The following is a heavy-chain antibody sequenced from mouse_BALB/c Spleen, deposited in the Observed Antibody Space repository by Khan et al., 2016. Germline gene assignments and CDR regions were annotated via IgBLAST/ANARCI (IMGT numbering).Heavy chain of an antibody. Sequence: EVQLQESGPSLVKPSQTLSLTCSVTGDSITSGYWNWIRKFPGNKLEYMGYISYSDDTYYNPSLESRIPITRDTSKNQYYLQLISVTTEDTATYYCETYDGYYFYYWGQGTTLTVSS. J-gene: IGHJ2*01. V-gene: IGHV3-8*02. CDR2: ISYSDDT. CDR1: GDSITSGY. D-gene: IGHD2-3*01. CDR3: ETYDGYYFYY.